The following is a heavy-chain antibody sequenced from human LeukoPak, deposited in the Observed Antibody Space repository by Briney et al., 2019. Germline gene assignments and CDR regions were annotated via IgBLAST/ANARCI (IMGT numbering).Heavy chain of an antibody. CDR2: IKQDGSEK. CDR3: ARGQWLSNGAFDI. D-gene: IGHD6-19*01. J-gene: IGHJ3*02. CDR1: GFTFSSYW. V-gene: IGHV3-7*01. Sequence: GGSLRLSCAASGFTFSSYWMSWVRQAPGKGLEWVANIKQDGSEKYYVDSVKGRFTISRDNAKNSLYLQMNSLRAEDTAVYYCARGQWLSNGAFDIWGQGTMVTVSS.